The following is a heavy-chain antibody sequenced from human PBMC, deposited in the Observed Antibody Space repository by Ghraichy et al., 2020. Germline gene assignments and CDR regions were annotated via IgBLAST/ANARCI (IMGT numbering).Heavy chain of an antibody. CDR2: IYYSGST. J-gene: IGHJ5*02. CDR3: ARGPKYYDILTGYYSWFDP. V-gene: IGHV4-39*01. D-gene: IGHD3-9*01. CDR1: GGSISSSSYY. Sequence: SQTLSLTCTVSGGSISSSSYYWGWIRQPPGKGLEWIGSIYYSGSTYYNPSLKSRVTISVDTSKNQFSLKLSSVTAADTAVYYCARGPKYYDILTGYYSWFDPWGQGTLVTVSS.